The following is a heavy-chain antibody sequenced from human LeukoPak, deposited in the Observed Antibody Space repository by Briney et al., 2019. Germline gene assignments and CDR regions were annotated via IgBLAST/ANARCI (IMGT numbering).Heavy chain of an antibody. V-gene: IGHV1-46*01. J-gene: IGHJ4*02. CDR1: GYILTSHY. CDR3: ARAYSSSSPFDY. Sequence: ASVKVSCKASGYILTSHYMHWVRQAPGQGLEWMGMINPSDGSTSYAQKFQGRVTMTRDTSTSTVYSELSSLRSEDTAVYYCARAYSSSSPFDYWGQGTLVTVSS. CDR2: INPSDGST. D-gene: IGHD6-6*01.